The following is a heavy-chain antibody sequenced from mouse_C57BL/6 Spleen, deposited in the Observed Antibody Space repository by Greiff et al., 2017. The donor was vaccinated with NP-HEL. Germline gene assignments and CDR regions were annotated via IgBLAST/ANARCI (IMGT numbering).Heavy chain of an antibody. CDR3: ARSIPMDY. Sequence: VQLQQSGAELVRPGASVKLSCKASGYTFTDYYINWVKQRPGQGLEWIARIYPGSGNTYYNEKFKGKATLTAEKSSSTAYMQLSSLTSEDSAVYFCARSIPMDYWGQGTSVTVSS. V-gene: IGHV1-76*01. J-gene: IGHJ4*01. CDR2: IYPGSGNT. CDR1: GYTFTDYY.